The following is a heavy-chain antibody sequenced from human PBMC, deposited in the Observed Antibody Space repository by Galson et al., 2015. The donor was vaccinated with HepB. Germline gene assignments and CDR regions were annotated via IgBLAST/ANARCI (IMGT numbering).Heavy chain of an antibody. J-gene: IGHJ3*02. Sequence: SLRLSCAASGFTFSSYAMRWVRQAPGKGLEWVAVISYDGSNKYYADSVKGRFTISRDNSKNTLYLQMNSLRAEDTAVYYCARIITMIVVAYDAFDIWGQGTMVTVSS. CDR3: ARIITMIVVAYDAFDI. V-gene: IGHV3-30-3*01. D-gene: IGHD3-22*01. CDR2: ISYDGSNK. CDR1: GFTFSSYA.